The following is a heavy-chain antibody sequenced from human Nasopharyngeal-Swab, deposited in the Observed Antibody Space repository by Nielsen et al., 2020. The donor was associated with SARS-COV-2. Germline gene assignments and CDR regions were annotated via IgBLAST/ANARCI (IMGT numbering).Heavy chain of an antibody. CDR2: ISHLGAT. CDR1: GGSFSDNY. Sequence: SQTLSLTCAVYGGSFSDNYWNWVRQSPGKGLEWIGEISHLGATNYKSSLKSRVVLSVDSSKSQLSLRLTSVTAADTGVYYCARGYRTWSFPSSYYYYHMDVWGQGTTVTVSS. D-gene: IGHD3-10*01. CDR3: ARGYRTWSFPSSYYYYHMDV. J-gene: IGHJ6*03. V-gene: IGHV4-34*01.